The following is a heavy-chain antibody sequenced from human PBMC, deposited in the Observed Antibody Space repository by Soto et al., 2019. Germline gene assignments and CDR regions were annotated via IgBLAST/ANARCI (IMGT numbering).Heavy chain of an antibody. CDR3: ARDGYCVSTTCYFLPDV. V-gene: IGHV3-48*02. Sequence: PGVSLRLSCAASGFTVSRYCMNWVRQAPGKGPEWVAYISSSSSTIYYADSVKGRFTISRDNAKHSLYLQMNSLRDEDTAVYYCARDGYCVSTTCYFLPDVWGQGTTVTVSS. CDR1: GFTVSRYC. J-gene: IGHJ6*02. D-gene: IGHD2-2*03. CDR2: ISSSSSTI.